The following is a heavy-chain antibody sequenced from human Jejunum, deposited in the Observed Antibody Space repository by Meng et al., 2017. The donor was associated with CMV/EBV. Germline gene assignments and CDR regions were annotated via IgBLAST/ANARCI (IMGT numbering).Heavy chain of an antibody. V-gene: IGHV3-21*01. J-gene: IGHJ6*02. CDR2: ISSGSFSL. CDR3: ASLSIPGAIFYYGMDV. D-gene: IGHD3-10*01. Sequence: NFRSYGVNWVRQAPGKGLEWVSVISSGSFSLYYADSVRGRFTISRDDAKDSVFLQMDSLRAEDTAVYYCASLSIPGAIFYYGMDVWGQGTTVTVSS. CDR1: NFRSYG.